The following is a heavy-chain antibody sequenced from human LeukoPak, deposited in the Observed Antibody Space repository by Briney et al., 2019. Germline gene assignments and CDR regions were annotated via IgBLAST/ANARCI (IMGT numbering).Heavy chain of an antibody. CDR1: GGSFSGYY. V-gene: IGHV4-34*01. J-gene: IGHJ5*02. CDR2: INHSGST. D-gene: IGHD3-9*01. Sequence: SDTLSLTCAVYGGSFSGYYWSWIRQPPGKGLEWIGEINHSGSTNYNPSVTSRVTISVNTSKNQFSLKLRSVTAADTAVYYCARGGGLRYFDWLLYGFDPWGQGTLVTVSS. CDR3: ARGGGLRYFDWLLYGFDP.